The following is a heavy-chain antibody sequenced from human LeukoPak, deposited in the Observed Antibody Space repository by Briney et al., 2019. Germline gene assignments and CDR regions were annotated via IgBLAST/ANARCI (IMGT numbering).Heavy chain of an antibody. CDR1: GYSFTSYW. CDR2: IYPGDSDT. D-gene: IGHD6-19*01. J-gene: IGHJ6*02. Sequence: GASLKISCQGSGYSFTSYWIGWVRQMPGKGLEWMGIIYPGDSDTRYSPSFQGQVTISADKSISTAYLQWSSLKTSDTAMYYCARLGDSSGWTDYGMDVWGQGTTVTVSS. V-gene: IGHV5-51*01. CDR3: ARLGDSSGWTDYGMDV.